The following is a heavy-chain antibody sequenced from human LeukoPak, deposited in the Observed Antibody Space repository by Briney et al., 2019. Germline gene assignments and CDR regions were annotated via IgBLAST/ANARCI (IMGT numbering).Heavy chain of an antibody. CDR1: GGSISSGGYY. V-gene: IGHV4-31*03. CDR3: ARHLGGVYYYYGMDV. CDR2: IYYSGST. J-gene: IGHJ6*02. D-gene: IGHD3-16*01. Sequence: SETLSLTCTVPGGSISSGGYYWSWIRQHPGKGLEWIGYIYYSGSTYYNPSLKSRVTISVDTSKNQFSLKLSSVTAADTAVYYCARHLGGVYYYYGMDVWGQGTTVTVSS.